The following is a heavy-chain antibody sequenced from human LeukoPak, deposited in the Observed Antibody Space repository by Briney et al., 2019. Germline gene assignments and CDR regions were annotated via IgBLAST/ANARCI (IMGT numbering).Heavy chain of an antibody. CDR3: ARADGRCSSTSCYVYYYGMDV. J-gene: IGHJ6*02. Sequence: ASVKVSCKASGYTFTSYGISWVRQAPGQGLEWMGWISAYNGNTNYAQKLQGRVTMTTDTSTSTAYMELRSLRSDDTAVYYCARADGRCSSTSCYVYYYGMDVWGQGTTVTVSS. V-gene: IGHV1-18*01. D-gene: IGHD2-2*01. CDR1: GYTFTSYG. CDR2: ISAYNGNT.